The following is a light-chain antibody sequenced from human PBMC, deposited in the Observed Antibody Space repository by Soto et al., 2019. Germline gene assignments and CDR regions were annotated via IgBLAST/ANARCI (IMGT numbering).Light chain of an antibody. CDR1: QSVTSN. Sequence: EIVLTQYPATLSVSPGELATLSCRASQSVTSNLAWYQQKPGQAPRLLIYGASTRATVIPARFSGSGSGTEFTLTISSLQSEDFAVYYCQQYNNLYTFGPGTKLEIK. V-gene: IGKV3-15*01. CDR3: QQYNNLYT. CDR2: GAS. J-gene: IGKJ2*01.